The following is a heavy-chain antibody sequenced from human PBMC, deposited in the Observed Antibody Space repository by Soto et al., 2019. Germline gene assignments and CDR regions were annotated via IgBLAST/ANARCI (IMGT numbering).Heavy chain of an antibody. Sequence: ASVKVSCKVSGDTLTGLSMHWVRQAPGKGLEWMGGFDSEDVETIYAQKFKGRVTMTEDTSTDTAYMNLSSLRSEDTAVYYCATDIKRGVGTPYYFDYWGQGTVVTVSS. CDR1: GDTLTGLS. CDR2: FDSEDVET. D-gene: IGHD1-1*01. CDR3: ATDIKRGVGTPYYFDY. V-gene: IGHV1-24*01. J-gene: IGHJ4*02.